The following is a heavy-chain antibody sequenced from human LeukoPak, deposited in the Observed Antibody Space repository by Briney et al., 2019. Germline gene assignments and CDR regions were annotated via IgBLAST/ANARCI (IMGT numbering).Heavy chain of an antibody. CDR3: ARGRGDYVWGSYVNFDY. CDR2: IYYSGST. V-gene: IGHV4-59*01. J-gene: IGHJ4*02. Sequence: SETLSLTCTVSGGSISSYYWSWIRQPPGKGLEWIGYIYYSGSTNYNPSLKSRVTISVDTSKNQSSLKLSSVTAADTAVYYCARGRGDYVWGSYVNFDYWGQGTLVTVSS. D-gene: IGHD3-16*01. CDR1: GGSISSYY.